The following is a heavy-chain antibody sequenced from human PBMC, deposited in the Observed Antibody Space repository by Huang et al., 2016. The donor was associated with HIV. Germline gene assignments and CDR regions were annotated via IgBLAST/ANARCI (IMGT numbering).Heavy chain of an antibody. CDR1: GYTFTRYA. D-gene: IGHD3-22*01. CDR3: ARDYYDSRGYDIHAVVDY. V-gene: IGHV7-4-1*02. CDR2: INTNTGNP. J-gene: IGHJ4*02. Sequence: QVQLVQSGSELRKPGASVKVSCQASGYTFTRYAMNLVRQAPGQGLEWMEWINTNTGNPTYALACTGRFVLSLDTSVSTAYLQISSLEAEDTAVYYCARDYYDSRGYDIHAVVDYWGQGTLVTVSS.